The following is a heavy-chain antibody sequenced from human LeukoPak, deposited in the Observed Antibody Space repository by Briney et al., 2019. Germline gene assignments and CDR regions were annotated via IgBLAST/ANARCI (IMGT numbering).Heavy chain of an antibody. Sequence: GGSLRLSCAASGFTFSSYAMSWVRQAPGKGLEWVGFIRSKAYGGTTEYAASVKGRFTISRDDSKSIAYLQMNSLKTEDTAVYYCTRGLDYGTYYYYYMDVWGKGTTVTVSS. D-gene: IGHD4-17*01. V-gene: IGHV3-49*04. CDR2: IRSKAYGGTT. J-gene: IGHJ6*03. CDR1: GFTFSSYA. CDR3: TRGLDYGTYYYYYMDV.